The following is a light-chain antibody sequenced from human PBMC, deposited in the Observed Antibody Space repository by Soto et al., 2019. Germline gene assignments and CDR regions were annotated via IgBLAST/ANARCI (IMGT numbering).Light chain of an antibody. CDR2: EAS. CDR3: QQYNDLLS. Sequence: IQMTQSPNTLSASVGDRESITCRASENANGHVAWYQQKPGNAPKLLIYEASILESGVPSRFSGSGYGTEFTLTITGLLPEYFVTYYCQQYNDLLSFGQGTKV. CDR1: ENANGH. J-gene: IGKJ1*01. V-gene: IGKV1-5*03.